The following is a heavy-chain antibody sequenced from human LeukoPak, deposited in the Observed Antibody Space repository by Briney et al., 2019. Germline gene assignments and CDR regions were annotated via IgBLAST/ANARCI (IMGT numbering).Heavy chain of an antibody. CDR1: GFTFSSYS. J-gene: IGHJ4*02. CDR3: ARDSSHYAFDY. D-gene: IGHD2-2*01. Sequence: GGSLRLSCAASGFTFSSYSKNWVRQAPGKGLEWVSSISSSSSYIYYADSVKGRFTISRDNAKNSLYLQMNSLRAEDTAVYYCARDSSHYAFDYWGQGTLVTVSS. CDR2: ISSSSSYI. V-gene: IGHV3-21*01.